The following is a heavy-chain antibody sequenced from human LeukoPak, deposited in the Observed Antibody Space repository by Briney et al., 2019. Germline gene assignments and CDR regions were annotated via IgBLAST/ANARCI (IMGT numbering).Heavy chain of an antibody. Sequence: ASVKVSCKASGYTFTSYYMHWVRQAPGRGLEWMGIINPSGGSTSYAQKFQGRVTMTRDTSTSTVYMELSSLRSEDTAVYYCASGRWLHAFDYWGQGTLVTVSS. CDR1: GYTFTSYY. CDR3: ASGRWLHAFDY. V-gene: IGHV1-46*01. CDR2: INPSGGST. J-gene: IGHJ4*02. D-gene: IGHD5-24*01.